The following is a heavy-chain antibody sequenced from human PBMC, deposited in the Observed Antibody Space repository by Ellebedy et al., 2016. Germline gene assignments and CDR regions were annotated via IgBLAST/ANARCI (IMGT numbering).Heavy chain of an antibody. V-gene: IGHV6-1*01. Sequence: SQTLSLTXAISGDSVSSNSAAWNWIRQSPSRGLEWLGRTYYRSKWYNDYAVSVKSRITINPDTSKNQFSLQLNSVTPEDTAVYYCARVGGEEMATPDDAFDIWGQGTMVTVSS. CDR2: TYYRSKWYN. CDR1: GDSVSSNSAA. CDR3: ARVGGEEMATPDDAFDI. J-gene: IGHJ3*02. D-gene: IGHD5-24*01.